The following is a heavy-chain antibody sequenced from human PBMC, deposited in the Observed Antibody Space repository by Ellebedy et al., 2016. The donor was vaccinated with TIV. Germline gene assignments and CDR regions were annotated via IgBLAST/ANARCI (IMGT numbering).Heavy chain of an antibody. D-gene: IGHD1-26*01. CDR1: GFTFSSYG. Sequence: GVSLRLSCAASGFTFSSYGMHWVRQAPGKGLEWVAVIWYDGSNKYYADSVKGRFTISRDNSKNTLYLQMNSLRAEDTAVYYCARDRRAWELLSNWFDPWGQGTLLTVSS. CDR3: ARDRRAWELLSNWFDP. CDR2: IWYDGSNK. J-gene: IGHJ5*02. V-gene: IGHV3-33*01.